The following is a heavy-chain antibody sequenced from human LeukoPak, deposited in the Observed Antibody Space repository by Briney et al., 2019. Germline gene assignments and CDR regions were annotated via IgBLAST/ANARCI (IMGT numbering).Heavy chain of an antibody. CDR3: AKDRGSGYLDY. CDR1: GFSFSTYW. J-gene: IGHJ4*02. CDR2: ISSDGSST. Sequence: GGSLRLSCAASGFSFSTYWMHWVRQAPGKGLVWVSRISSDGSSTTYADSVQGRFTISRDNSKSTLYLHMNSLRAEDTAVYYCAKDRGSGYLDYWGQGTLVTVSS. V-gene: IGHV3-74*01. D-gene: IGHD6-19*01.